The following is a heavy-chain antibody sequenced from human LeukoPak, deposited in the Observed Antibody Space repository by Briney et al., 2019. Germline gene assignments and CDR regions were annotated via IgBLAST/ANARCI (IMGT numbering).Heavy chain of an antibody. CDR1: GGFNTHYY. Sequence: SETLSLTCSVSGGFNTHYYWSWIRQPPGKGLEWIGYIYYSGSTNYNPSLKSRVTISVDTSKNQFSLKLSSVTAADTAVYYCARDGYDSVYFDYWGQGTLVTVSS. V-gene: IGHV4-59*12. D-gene: IGHD5-12*01. CDR2: IYYSGST. J-gene: IGHJ4*02. CDR3: ARDGYDSVYFDY.